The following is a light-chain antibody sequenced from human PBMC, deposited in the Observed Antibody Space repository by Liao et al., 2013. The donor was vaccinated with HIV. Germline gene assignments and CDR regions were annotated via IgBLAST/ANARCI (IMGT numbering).Light chain of an antibody. CDR3: QVWSRSDLRGV. Sequence: SYVLTQPPSVSVAPGKTARITCGGDNIGSKSVHWYQQKPGQAPVLVIYYDSDRPSGIPERFSGSSSGNTATLTISGVEAGDEADYFCQVWSRSDLRGVFGGGTRLTVL. V-gene: IGLV3-21*04. CDR2: YDS. CDR1: NIGSKS. J-gene: IGLJ3*02.